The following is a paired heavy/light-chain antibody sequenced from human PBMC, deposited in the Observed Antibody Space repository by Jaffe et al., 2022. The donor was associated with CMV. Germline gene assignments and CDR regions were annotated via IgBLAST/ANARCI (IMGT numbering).Light chain of an antibody. CDR1: QDISNY. CDR2: DAS. J-gene: IGKJ3*01. CDR3: QQYDNLPRFT. V-gene: IGKV1-33*01. Sequence: DIQMTQSPSSLSASVGDRVTITCQASQDISNYLNWYQQKPGKAPKLLIYDASNLETGVPSRFSGSGSGTDFTFTISSLQPEDIATYYCQQYDNLPRFTFGPGTKVDIK.
Heavy chain of an antibody. D-gene: IGHD4-17*01. CDR2: IYHSGST. J-gene: IGHJ3*02. CDR3: ARWGTTVTTSRSAFDI. Sequence: QVQLQESGPGLVKPSGTLSLTCAVSGGSISSSNWWSWVRQPPGKGLEWIGEIYHSGSTNYNPSLKSRVTISVDKSKNQFSLKLSSVTAADTAVYYCARWGTTVTTSRSAFDIWGQGTMVTVSS. V-gene: IGHV4-4*02. CDR1: GGSISSSNW.